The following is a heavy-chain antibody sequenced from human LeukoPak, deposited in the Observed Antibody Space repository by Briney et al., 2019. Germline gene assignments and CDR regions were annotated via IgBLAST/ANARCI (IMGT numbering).Heavy chain of an antibody. CDR2: FDPEDGET. J-gene: IGHJ6*02. CDR1: GYTLTELS. Sequence: GASVRVSYKVSGYTLTELSMHWVRHAPGKGLEGMGGFDPEDGETIYAQKFQGRVTMTEDTSTDTAYMELSSLRSDDTAVYYCATVFYSTGTTNYYYYGMDVWGQGTTVTVSS. V-gene: IGHV1-24*01. D-gene: IGHD1-7*01. CDR3: ATVFYSTGTTNYYYYGMDV.